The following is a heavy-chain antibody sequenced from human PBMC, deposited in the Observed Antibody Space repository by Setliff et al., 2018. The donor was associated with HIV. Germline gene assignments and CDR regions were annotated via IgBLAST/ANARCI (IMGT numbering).Heavy chain of an antibody. CDR1: GYTFTNYG. D-gene: IGHD1-1*01. CDR3: ARKGTGDAFDI. V-gene: IGHV1-18*01. CDR2: ISAYNGNT. Sequence: VASVKVSCKASGYTFTNYGISWVRQAPGQGLEWMGWISAYNGNTNYAQKLKGRVTMTTDTSTSTAYMEVRSLRSDDTAVYYCARKGTGDAFDIWGQGTMVTVSS. J-gene: IGHJ3*02.